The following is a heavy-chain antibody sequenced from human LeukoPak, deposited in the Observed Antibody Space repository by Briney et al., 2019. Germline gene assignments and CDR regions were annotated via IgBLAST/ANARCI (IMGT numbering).Heavy chain of an antibody. Sequence: PGGSLRLSCAASGFTFSIYNMNWVRQAPGKGLEWVSYISGSSGTIYYADSVKGRFTISRDNAKNSLYLQMNSLRADDTAVYYCARAGYTYTWPPSYYYGMDVWGQGTTVTASS. V-gene: IGHV3-48*01. CDR2: ISGSSGTI. J-gene: IGHJ6*02. D-gene: IGHD5-12*01. CDR1: GFTFSIYN. CDR3: ARAGYTYTWPPSYYYGMDV.